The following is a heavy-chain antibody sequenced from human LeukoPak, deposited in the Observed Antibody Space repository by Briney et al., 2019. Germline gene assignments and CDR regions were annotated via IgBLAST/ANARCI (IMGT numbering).Heavy chain of an antibody. CDR1: GFTFSSHW. V-gene: IGHV3-74*01. D-gene: IGHD1-14*01. J-gene: IGHJ4*02. Sequence: PGGSLRLSCAASGFTFSSHWMHWVRQAPGKGLVWVSRLNTDGSSTVYADSVKGRFTISRDNAKNTLYLQMNSLRAEDTAVYYCARLFSTGRFDYWGQGTLVTVSS. CDR2: LNTDGSST. CDR3: ARLFSTGRFDY.